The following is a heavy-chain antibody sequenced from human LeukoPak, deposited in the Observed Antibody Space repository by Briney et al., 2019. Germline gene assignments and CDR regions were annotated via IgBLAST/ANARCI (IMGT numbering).Heavy chain of an antibody. CDR2: IYDGGSR. J-gene: IGHJ4*02. Sequence: GGSLRLSCEVSGFLVNRNYMNWIRQAPGKGLEWVSVIYDGGSRYYADSVKGRFTISRDTSKNTVYLEMNGLRVDDTAVYYCANGSSAYYFESWGQGTLVTVPA. CDR1: GFLVNRNY. V-gene: IGHV3-53*01. D-gene: IGHD6-6*01. CDR3: ANGSSAYYFES.